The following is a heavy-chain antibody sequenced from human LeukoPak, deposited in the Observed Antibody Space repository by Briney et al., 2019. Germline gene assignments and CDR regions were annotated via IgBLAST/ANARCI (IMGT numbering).Heavy chain of an antibody. CDR3: SKESGGYYDAFDI. CDR1: GFTFSSYA. D-gene: IGHD1-26*01. CDR2: ISGSGGST. J-gene: IGHJ3*02. V-gene: IGHV3-23*01. Sequence: GGSLRLSCAASGFTFSSYAMSWVRQAPGQGLEWVSAISGSGGSTYYADSVKGRFTISSDNSKNTLYLQMNSLRAEAQAAYYCSKESGGYYDAFDIWGQGTMVTGSS.